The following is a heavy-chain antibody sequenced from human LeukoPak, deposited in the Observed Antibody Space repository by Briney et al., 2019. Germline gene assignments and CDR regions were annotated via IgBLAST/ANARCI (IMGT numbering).Heavy chain of an antibody. CDR1: GGSFSGYY. CDR2: INHSGST. J-gene: IGHJ6*03. V-gene: IGHV4-34*01. CDR3: ARDLGDFWSGRRYYYYYYMDV. Sequence: SETLSLTCAVYGGSFSGYYWSWIRQPPGKGLEWIGEINHSGSTNYNPSLKSRVTISVDTSKNQFSLKLSSVTAADTAVYYCARDLGDFWSGRRYYYYYYMDVWGKGTTVTVSS. D-gene: IGHD3-3*01.